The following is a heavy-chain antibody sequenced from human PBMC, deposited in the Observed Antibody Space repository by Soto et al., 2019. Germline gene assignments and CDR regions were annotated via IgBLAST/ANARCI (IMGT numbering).Heavy chain of an antibody. CDR1: GFSFIDYA. V-gene: IGHV3-23*01. CDR2: IGGRGVNA. J-gene: IGHJ4*02. D-gene: IGHD2-21*02. Sequence: GGSLRLSCAASGFSFIDYAINWVRQVPWRGLEYVAGIGGRGVNAFYADSMKGRFSISRDNSKNTVYLHMHNLRVDDSAMYYCAKARHSGDFAGSYDSWGQGTMLTVYS. CDR3: AKARHSGDFAGSYDS.